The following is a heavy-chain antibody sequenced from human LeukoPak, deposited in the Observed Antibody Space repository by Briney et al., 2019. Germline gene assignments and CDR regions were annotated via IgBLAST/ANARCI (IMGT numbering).Heavy chain of an antibody. CDR2: INWNGGST. CDR1: GFIFEDYG. J-gene: IGHJ4*02. CDR3: ARDLKRLAAVQPPEFDY. V-gene: IGHV3-20*04. D-gene: IGHD6-13*01. Sequence: GGSLRLSCAASGFIFEDYGMSWVHQAPGKGLEWVSGINWNGGSTGYGDSVEGRFTISRDNAKNSLYLQMSGLRAEDTALYYCARDLKRLAAVQPPEFDYRGQGTLVTVSS.